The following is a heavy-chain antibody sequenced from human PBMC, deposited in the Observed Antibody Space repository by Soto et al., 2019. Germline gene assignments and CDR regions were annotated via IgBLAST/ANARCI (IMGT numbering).Heavy chain of an antibody. CDR3: AALMRVSSRSRPFDY. D-gene: IGHD6-13*01. J-gene: IGHJ4*02. CDR1: GGTFSSYA. V-gene: IGHV1-69*13. Sequence: SVKVSCKASGGTFSSYAISWVRQAPGQGLEWMGGIIPIFGTANYAQKFQGRVTITADESTSTAYMELSSLRSEDTAVYYCAALMRVSSRSRPFDYSCQGTLGTVSS. CDR2: IIPIFGTA.